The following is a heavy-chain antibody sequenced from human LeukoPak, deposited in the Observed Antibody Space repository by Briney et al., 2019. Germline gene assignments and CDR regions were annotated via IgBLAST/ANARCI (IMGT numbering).Heavy chain of an antibody. CDR1: GFTISGDA. CDR2: ISFDGTNK. J-gene: IGHJ3*01. V-gene: IGHV3-30*04. CDR3: ARETHDALDL. Sequence: GTSLRLSCTASGFTISGDAMHWVRQAPGKGLQWVADISFDGTNKNYADSVKGRFTISRDNSKNTLFLQMNSLTTDDTALFYCARETHDALDLWGPGILVSVSS.